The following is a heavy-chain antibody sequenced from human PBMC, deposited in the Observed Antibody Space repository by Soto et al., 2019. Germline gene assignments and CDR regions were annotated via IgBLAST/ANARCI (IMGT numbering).Heavy chain of an antibody. J-gene: IGHJ5*02. CDR3: ARTRITSTAATFDP. CDR1: GGSLSTYY. V-gene: IGHV4-59*01. CDR2: MSYSGSS. D-gene: IGHD1-20*01. Sequence: TLSLTCTVSGGSLSTYYWSWIRQPPGKGLEWIVYMSYSGSSNYNPSLKSRVTMSVDTSKNQVSLKLSSVTAADTAVYYCARTRITSTAATFDPWGQGTLVTVSS.